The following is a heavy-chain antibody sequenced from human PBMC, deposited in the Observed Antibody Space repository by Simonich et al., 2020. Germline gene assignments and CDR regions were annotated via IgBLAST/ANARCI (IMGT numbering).Heavy chain of an antibody. J-gene: IGHJ3*02. CDR3: ARSTTGTTAFDI. D-gene: IGHD1-1*01. V-gene: IGHV1-18*01. CDR2: ISDYKVNT. Sequence: QVQLVQSGAEVKKPGASVKVSCKSSGYTFTSYGISWVRQAPGQGLEWMGWISDYKVNTNYAQKLQGRVTMTTDTSTSTAYMELRSLRSDDTAVYYCARSTTGTTAFDIWGQGTMVTVSS. CDR1: GYTFTSYG.